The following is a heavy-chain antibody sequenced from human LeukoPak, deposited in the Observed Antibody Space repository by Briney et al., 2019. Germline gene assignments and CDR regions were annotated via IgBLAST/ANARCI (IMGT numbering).Heavy chain of an antibody. CDR2: INWNGGST. D-gene: IGHD1-1*01. Sequence: GGSLRLSCAASGFTFDDYGMSWVRQAPGKGLEWVSGINWNGGSTGYADSVKGRFTISRDNAKNSLYLQMNSLRAEDTAVYYCARDSLRLEIDYWGQGTLVTVSS. J-gene: IGHJ4*02. V-gene: IGHV3-20*04. CDR3: ARDSLRLEIDY. CDR1: GFTFDDYG.